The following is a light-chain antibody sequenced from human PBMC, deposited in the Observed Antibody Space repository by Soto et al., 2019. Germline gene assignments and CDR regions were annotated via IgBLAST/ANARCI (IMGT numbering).Light chain of an antibody. J-gene: IGKJ5*01. CDR2: GAS. Sequence: VSTQSPGTLSLTPGGSATLSCRASQTVSITYLTWYQQKPGQAPRLLIFGASKRATGIPDRFSGSGSGRDFTLTISGLEPEDFAVYYCQQYGSSPLISFGQGTRLEI. CDR1: QTVSITY. V-gene: IGKV3-20*01. CDR3: QQYGSSPLIS.